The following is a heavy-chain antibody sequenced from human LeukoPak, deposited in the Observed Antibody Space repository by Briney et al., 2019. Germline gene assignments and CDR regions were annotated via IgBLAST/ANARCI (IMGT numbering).Heavy chain of an antibody. Sequence: ASVKVSCKASGYTFTDYYMHWVRQAPGQGLEWVGWINPTSGGTNYAQKFQDGVTMTRDTSNNTSYMELSRLRSDDTAVYYCAREFRTTTWSYDAFDLWGQGTMVTVSS. J-gene: IGHJ3*01. CDR1: GYTFTDYY. CDR3: AREFRTTTWSYDAFDL. D-gene: IGHD1/OR15-1a*01. V-gene: IGHV1-2*02. CDR2: INPTSGGT.